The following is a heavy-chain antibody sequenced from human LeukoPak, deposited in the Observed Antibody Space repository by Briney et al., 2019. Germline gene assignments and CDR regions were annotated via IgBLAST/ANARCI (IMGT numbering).Heavy chain of an antibody. CDR3: ARGGRYYGSGTYQIYYYYYMDV. V-gene: IGHV4-4*02. Sequence: SETLSLTCAVSGGSISSSNWWSWVRQPPGKGLEWIGEIYHSGSTNYNPSLKSRVTISVDKSKNQFSLKLSSVTAADTAVYYCARGGRYYGSGTYQIYYYYYMDVWGKGTTVTVSS. D-gene: IGHD3-10*01. CDR2: IYHSGST. CDR1: GGSISSSNW. J-gene: IGHJ6*03.